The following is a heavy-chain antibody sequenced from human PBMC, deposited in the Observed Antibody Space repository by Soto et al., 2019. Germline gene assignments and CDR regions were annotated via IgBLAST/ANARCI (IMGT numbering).Heavy chain of an antibody. J-gene: IGHJ6*02. D-gene: IGHD6-13*01. Sequence: QVQLVESGGGVVQPGRSLRLSCAASGFTFSSYAMHWVRQAPGKGLEWVAFISYDGSNKYYADSVKGRFTISRDNYKNKLDLQMNSLRAEDTDGYDFASECSSSWSGYYRRYVLGQGTTVNGPS. CDR2: ISYDGSNK. CDR3: ASECSSSWSGYYRRYV. V-gene: IGHV3-30-3*01. CDR1: GFTFSSYA.